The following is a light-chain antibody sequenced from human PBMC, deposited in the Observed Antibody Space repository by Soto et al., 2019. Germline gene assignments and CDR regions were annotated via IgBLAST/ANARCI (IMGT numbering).Light chain of an antibody. V-gene: IGLV2-14*01. J-gene: IGLJ2*01. CDR2: DVS. CDR3: SSFLSSGSLVL. Sequence: QSALTQPASVSGSPGQSITISCTGSSGDVGYNTYVSWYQQHLGKAPKLLIYDVSDRPSGVSNRLSGSKSGNPASLTISGLVAEYEADYYCSSFLSSGSLVLFGGGTKVTVL. CDR1: SGDVGYNTY.